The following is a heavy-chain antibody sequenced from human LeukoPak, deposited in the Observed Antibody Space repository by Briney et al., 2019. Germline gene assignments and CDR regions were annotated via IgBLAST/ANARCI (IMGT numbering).Heavy chain of an antibody. V-gene: IGHV4-59*01. Sequence: SETLSLTCAVYGGSFSGYYWSWIRQPPGKGLEWIGYIYYSGSTNYNPSLKSRVTISVDTSKNQFSLKLSSVTAADTAVYYCARVNGGDFDYWGQGTLVTVSS. CDR2: IYYSGST. J-gene: IGHJ4*02. CDR3: ARVNGGDFDY. CDR1: GGSFSGYY. D-gene: IGHD4-23*01.